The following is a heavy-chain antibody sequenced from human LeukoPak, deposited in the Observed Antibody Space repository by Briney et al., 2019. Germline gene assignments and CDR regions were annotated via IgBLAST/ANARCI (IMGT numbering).Heavy chain of an antibody. J-gene: IGHJ4*02. D-gene: IGHD4-23*01. Sequence: NASETLSLTCAVYGGSFSGYYWSWIRQPPGKGLEWIGEINHSGSTNYNPSLKSRVTISVDTSKNQFSLKLSSVTAADTAVYYCARGPYGGNAASYFDYWGQGTLVTVSP. CDR2: INHSGST. V-gene: IGHV4-34*01. CDR3: ARGPYGGNAASYFDY. CDR1: GGSFSGYY.